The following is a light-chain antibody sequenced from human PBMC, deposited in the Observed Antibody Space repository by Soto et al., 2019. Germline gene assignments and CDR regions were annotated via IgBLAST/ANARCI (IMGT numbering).Light chain of an antibody. Sequence: QCVLTQPPSISGAPGQRVTISCTCSSSNIGAGSDVHWYHQLPGTAPKLLIYGNTNRPSGVPDRFSGSKSGTSASLAIAGLQTEDEGDYYCQTYDSSLSGLYVFGTGTKVTVL. CDR3: QTYDSSLSGLYV. CDR2: GNT. J-gene: IGLJ1*01. CDR1: SSNIGAGSD. V-gene: IGLV1-40*01.